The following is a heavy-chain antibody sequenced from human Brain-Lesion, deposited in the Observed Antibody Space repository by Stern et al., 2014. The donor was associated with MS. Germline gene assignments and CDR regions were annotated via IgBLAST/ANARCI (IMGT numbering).Heavy chain of an antibody. CDR2: IYYSGNT. Sequence: QVQLVQSGPGLVKPSETLSLTCTVAGGSVSSTSYAWAWIRQPPGQGLEWIGTIYYSGNTYYSPSLKSRLTISLDTSKNLFSRQRRSGTAADTAVYYCAGEEDIRYCSGGSCTGNWFDPWGQGTLVTVSA. CDR3: AGEEDIRYCSGGSCTGNWFDP. D-gene: IGHD2-15*01. CDR1: GGSVSSTSYA. V-gene: IGHV4-39*01. J-gene: IGHJ5*02.